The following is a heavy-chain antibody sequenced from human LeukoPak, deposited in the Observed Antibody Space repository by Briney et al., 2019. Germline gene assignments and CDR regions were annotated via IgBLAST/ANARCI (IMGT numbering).Heavy chain of an antibody. V-gene: IGHV4-39*01. J-gene: IGHJ4*02. CDR3: ASEAHRGGGFDS. CDR2: IYFTGNT. Sequence: PSGTLSLTCTVSGGSISSDTYFWGWIRQPPGKGLEWIANIYFTGNTYYNPSLKSRATISLDTSKNPFSLTLSSVTAADTAVYYCASEAHRGGGFDSWGQGTQVTVSS. CDR1: GGSISSDTYF. D-gene: IGHD3-16*01.